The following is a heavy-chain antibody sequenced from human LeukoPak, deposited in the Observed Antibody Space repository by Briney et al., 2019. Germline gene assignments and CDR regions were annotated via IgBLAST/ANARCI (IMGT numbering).Heavy chain of an antibody. CDR1: GGSISSYY. CDR2: IYTSGST. V-gene: IGHV4-4*07. CDR3: ARHYYYGSGSYNFEWFDP. J-gene: IGHJ5*02. D-gene: IGHD3-10*01. Sequence: SETLSLTCTVSGGSISSYYWSWIRQPAGKGLEWIGRIYTSGSTNYNPSLKSRVTMSVDTSKNQFSLKLSSVTAADTAMYYCARHYYYGSGSYNFEWFDPWGQGTLVTVSS.